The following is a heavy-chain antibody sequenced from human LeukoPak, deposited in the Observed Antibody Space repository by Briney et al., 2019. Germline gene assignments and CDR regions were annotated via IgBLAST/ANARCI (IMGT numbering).Heavy chain of an antibody. J-gene: IGHJ6*02. CDR1: SXSAA. CDR3: ARDRLYGYYYGMDV. D-gene: IGHD3-16*02. V-gene: IGHV6-1*01. Sequence: SXSAAWNWIRXSPSRGLEWLGRTYYRSKWYNDYAVSVKSRITINPDTSKNQFSLQLNSVTPEDTAVYYCARDRLYGYYYGMDVWGQGTTVTVSS. CDR2: TYYRSKWYN.